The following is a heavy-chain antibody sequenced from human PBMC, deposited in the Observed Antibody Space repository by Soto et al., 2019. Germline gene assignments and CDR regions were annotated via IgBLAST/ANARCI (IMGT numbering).Heavy chain of an antibody. D-gene: IGHD2-2*01. CDR1: GFTFSSYA. CDR3: AREGFYAMDV. V-gene: IGHV3-30*14. CDR2: ISYDGRDK. Sequence: GGSLRLSCVASGFTFSSYAMHWVRQAPGKGLEWVAVISYDGRDKHHADSVKGRFTISRDNSKNTLYLQANSLRAEDTAVYYCAREGFYAMDVWGQGTTVTVSS. J-gene: IGHJ6*02.